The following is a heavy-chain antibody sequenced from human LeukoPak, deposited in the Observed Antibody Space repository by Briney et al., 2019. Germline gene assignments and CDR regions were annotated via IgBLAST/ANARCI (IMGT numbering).Heavy chain of an antibody. V-gene: IGHV3-9*01. CDR2: ISWNSGSI. J-gene: IGHJ6*02. CDR3: AKGPGYYYGMDV. CDR1: GFTFTSYS. Sequence: GGSLRLSCAASGFTFTSYSMNWVRQAPGKGLEWVSGISWNSGSIGYADSVKGRFTISRDNAKNSLYLQMNSLRAEDTALYYCAKGPGYYYGMDVWGQGTTVTASS.